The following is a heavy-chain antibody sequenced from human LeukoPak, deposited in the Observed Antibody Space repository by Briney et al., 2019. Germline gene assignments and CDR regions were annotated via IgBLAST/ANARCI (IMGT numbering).Heavy chain of an antibody. CDR3: ARVRRYCSSTSCYTGDFDY. V-gene: IGHV1-2*02. CDR2: INPNSGGT. Sequence: ASVKVSCKASGYTFTGYYMHWVRQAPGQGLEWMGWINPNSGGTNYAQKFQGRVTMTRDTSISTAYMELSRLRSDDTAVYYCARVRRYCSSTSCYTGDFDYWGQGTLVTVSS. J-gene: IGHJ4*02. D-gene: IGHD2-2*02. CDR1: GYTFTGYY.